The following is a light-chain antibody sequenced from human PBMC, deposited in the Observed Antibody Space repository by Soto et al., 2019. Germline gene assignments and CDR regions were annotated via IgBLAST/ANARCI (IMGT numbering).Light chain of an antibody. CDR2: GAS. CDR1: QSVSSSY. V-gene: IGKV3-20*01. CDR3: QQYGSSPPFT. J-gene: IGKJ3*01. Sequence: EIVLTQSPGTLSLSPGERATLSCRASQSVSSSYLAWYQQKPGQAPRLLIYGASSRATGIPDTFSGSGSGTDFTLTISRLEPEDVAVYYCQQYGSSPPFTFGPGTKVDIK.